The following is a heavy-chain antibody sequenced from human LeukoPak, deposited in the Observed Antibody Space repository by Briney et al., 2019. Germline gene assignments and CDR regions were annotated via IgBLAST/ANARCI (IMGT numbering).Heavy chain of an antibody. Sequence: QPGGSLRLSCAASGFTFSSYAMHWVRQAPGKGLEWVAVISYDGSNKYYADSVKGRFTISRDNSKNTLYLQMNSLRAEDTAVYYCARDLDPSKWELLLGYYYYGMDVWGQGTTVTVSS. V-gene: IGHV3-30-3*01. CDR1: GFTFSSYA. J-gene: IGHJ6*02. CDR3: ARDLDPSKWELLLGYYYYGMDV. D-gene: IGHD1-26*01. CDR2: ISYDGSNK.